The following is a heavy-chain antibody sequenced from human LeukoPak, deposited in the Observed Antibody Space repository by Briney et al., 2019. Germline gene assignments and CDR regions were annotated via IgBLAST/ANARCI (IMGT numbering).Heavy chain of an antibody. CDR1: GYTFTGYY. CDR2: INPNSGGT. V-gene: IGHV1-2*02. Sequence: ASVKVSCNASGYTFTGYYMHWVRQAPGQGLEWMGWINPNSGGTNYAQKFQGRVTMTRDTSISTAYMELSRLRSDDTAVYYCARYYSSGWYFDYWGQGTLVTVSS. D-gene: IGHD6-19*01. CDR3: ARYYSSGWYFDY. J-gene: IGHJ4*02.